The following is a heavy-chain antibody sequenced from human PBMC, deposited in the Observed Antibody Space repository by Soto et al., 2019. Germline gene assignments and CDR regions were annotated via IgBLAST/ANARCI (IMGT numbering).Heavy chain of an antibody. CDR3: ARDSLFQSAVAATSGAYYYGMDV. Sequence: RASVKVSCKASGGTFSSYAISWVRQAPGQGLEWMGGIIPIFGTANYAQKFQGRVTITADESTSTAYMELSSLRSEDTAVYYCARDSLFQSAVAATSGAYYYGMDVWGQGTTVTVSS. J-gene: IGHJ6*02. V-gene: IGHV1-69*13. CDR2: IIPIFGTA. D-gene: IGHD2-15*01. CDR1: GGTFSSYA.